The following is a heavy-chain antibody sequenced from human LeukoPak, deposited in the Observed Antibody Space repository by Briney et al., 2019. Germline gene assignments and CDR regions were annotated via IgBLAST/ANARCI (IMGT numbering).Heavy chain of an antibody. Sequence: GESLKISCEVSGYNIINYWIGWVRQMRGKGLEWMAIIFPGDSTATYNPSFQGQVSLSVDKSVSAAYLQWSSLQASDTAIYYCARLGKGLLRYSFDYWGHGTLVTVAS. J-gene: IGHJ4*01. CDR3: ARLGKGLLRYSFDY. CDR2: IFPGDSTA. D-gene: IGHD3-16*01. V-gene: IGHV5-51*01. CDR1: GYNIINYW.